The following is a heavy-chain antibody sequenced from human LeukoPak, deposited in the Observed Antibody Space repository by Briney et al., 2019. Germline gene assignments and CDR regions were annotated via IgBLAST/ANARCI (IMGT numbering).Heavy chain of an antibody. CDR3: ARQEYCSGGSCYTWFDP. CDR1: GYSINNYW. CDR2: VYPADSDI. V-gene: IGHV5-51*01. Sequence: GESLKISCKGSGYSINNYWIGWVRQMPGKGLEWMGIVYPADSDIRYSPSFQGQVTTSADKSISTAYLQWSSLKASDTAMYYCARQEYCSGGSCYTWFDPWGQGTLVTVSS. D-gene: IGHD2-15*01. J-gene: IGHJ5*02.